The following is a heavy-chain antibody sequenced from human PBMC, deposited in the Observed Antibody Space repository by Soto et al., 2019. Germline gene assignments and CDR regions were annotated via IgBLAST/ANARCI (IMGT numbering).Heavy chain of an antibody. V-gene: IGHV1-46*01. D-gene: IGHD5-12*01. J-gene: IGHJ6*02. CDR3: ARESVDIVATTRVSGGMDV. CDR2: INPSGGST. CDR1: GYTFTTYY. Sequence: QVQLVQSGAEVKKPGASVKVSCKSSGYTFTTYYMHWERQAPGQGLEWMGIINPSGGSTSYAQKFQGRVTMTRDTSTSPVYMELSSLRSEDTAVYYCARESVDIVATTRVSGGMDVWGQGTTVTVSS.